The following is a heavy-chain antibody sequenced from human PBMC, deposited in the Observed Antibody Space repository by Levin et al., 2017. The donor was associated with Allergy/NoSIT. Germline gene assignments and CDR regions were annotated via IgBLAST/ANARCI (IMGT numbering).Heavy chain of an antibody. D-gene: IGHD6-6*01. CDR1: GFTFSSYA. CDR3: ANMGGIAARGY. CDR2: ISGSGGST. Sequence: GESLKISCAASGFTFSSYAMSWVRQAPGKGLEWVSAISGSGGSTYYADSVKGRFTISRDNSKNTLYLQMNSLRAEDTAVYYCANMGGIAARGYWGQGTLVTVSS. J-gene: IGHJ4*02. V-gene: IGHV3-23*01.